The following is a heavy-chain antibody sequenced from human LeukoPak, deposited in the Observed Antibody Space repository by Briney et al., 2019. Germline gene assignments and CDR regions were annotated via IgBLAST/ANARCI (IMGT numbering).Heavy chain of an antibody. Sequence: ASVKVSCKASGYTFSSYHIHWVRQAPGQGLEWMGKINPSFNPGPEITTYAQKFQGRVTMTRDTSTNTVYMELSSLRSEDTAVYYCATDSSLESVVVPAAHYFDYWGQGTLVTVSS. J-gene: IGHJ4*02. V-gene: IGHV1-46*01. CDR1: GYTFSSYH. D-gene: IGHD2-2*01. CDR2: INPSFNPGPEIT. CDR3: ATDSSLESVVVPAAHYFDY.